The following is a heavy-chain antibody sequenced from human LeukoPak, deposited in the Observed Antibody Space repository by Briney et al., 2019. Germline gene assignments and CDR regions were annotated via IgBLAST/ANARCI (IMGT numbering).Heavy chain of an antibody. V-gene: IGHV1-18*01. Sequence: ASVKVSCKASGYTSTSYGISWVRQAPGQGLEWMGWISAYNGNTNYAQKLQGRVTMTTDTSTSTAYMELRSLRSDDTAVYYCARAAKGYSSSWYFDYWGQGTLVTVSS. D-gene: IGHD6-13*01. CDR3: ARAAKGYSSSWYFDY. J-gene: IGHJ4*02. CDR1: GYTSTSYG. CDR2: ISAYNGNT.